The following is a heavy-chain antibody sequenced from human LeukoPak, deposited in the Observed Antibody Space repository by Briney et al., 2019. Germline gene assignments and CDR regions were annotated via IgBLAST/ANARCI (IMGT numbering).Heavy chain of an antibody. CDR2: IKQDESKR. CDR1: GFTFSKYW. J-gene: IGHJ5*02. V-gene: IGHV3-7*01. D-gene: IGHD2-2*01. CDR3: AREASLYCSGNDCYWAFDR. Sequence: PGGSLRLSCVASGFTFSKYWMSWVRQAPGKGLEWVANIKQDESKRYYVDSVKGRFTISRDNAKNSLYLQINSLRAEDTAVYYCAREASLYCSGNDCYWAFDRWGQGTLVTVSS.